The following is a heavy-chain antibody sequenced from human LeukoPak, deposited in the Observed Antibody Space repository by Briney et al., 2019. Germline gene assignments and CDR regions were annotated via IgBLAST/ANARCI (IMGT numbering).Heavy chain of an antibody. V-gene: IGHV4-34*01. CDR1: GGSFSGYY. Sequence: SETLSLTCAVYGGSFSGYYWSWIRQPPGKGLEWIGEINHSGSTNYNPSLKSGVTISVDTSKNQFSLKLSSVTAADTAVYYCARDSAAPIDYWGQGTLVTVSS. D-gene: IGHD6-13*01. CDR3: ARDSAAPIDY. J-gene: IGHJ4*02. CDR2: INHSGST.